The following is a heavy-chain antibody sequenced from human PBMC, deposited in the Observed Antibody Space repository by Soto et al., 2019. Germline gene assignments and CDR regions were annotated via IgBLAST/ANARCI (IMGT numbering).Heavy chain of an antibody. J-gene: IGHJ5*01. Sequence: GGSLRLCCAASGFTFSSYGMHWVRQAPGKGLEWVAVISYDGSNKYYADSVKGRFTISRDNSKSTVYLELNNLSAEDTAVYHCAKNQGVELVPLATVDWFDPWGQGSVDTVSS. CDR1: GFTFSSYG. V-gene: IGHV3-30*18. CDR2: ISYDGSNK. CDR3: AKNQGVELVPLATVDWFDP. D-gene: IGHD1-26*01.